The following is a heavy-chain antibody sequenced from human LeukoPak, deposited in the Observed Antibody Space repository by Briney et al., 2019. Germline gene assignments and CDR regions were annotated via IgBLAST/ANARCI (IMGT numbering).Heavy chain of an antibody. D-gene: IGHD6-13*01. V-gene: IGHV3-15*01. CDR3: ALGAAADYYFDY. J-gene: IGHJ4*02. CDR2: IKSKTDGGTT. CDR1: GFTFSNAW. Sequence: GGSLRLSCAASGFTFSNAWMSWVRQAPGKGLEWVGRIKSKTDGGTTDYAAPVKGRFTISRDDSKNTLYLQMNSLKTEDTAVYYCALGAAADYYFDYWGQGTLVTVSS.